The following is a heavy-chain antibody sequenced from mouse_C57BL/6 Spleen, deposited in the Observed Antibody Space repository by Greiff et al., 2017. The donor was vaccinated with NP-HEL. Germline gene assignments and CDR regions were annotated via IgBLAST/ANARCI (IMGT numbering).Heavy chain of an antibody. J-gene: IGHJ3*01. Sequence: VQLQQSGPELVKPGASVKMSCKASGYTFTDYNMHWVKQSHGKSLEWIGYINPNNGGTSYNQKFKGKATLTVNKSSSTAYMELRSLTSEDSAVYYCAREPSDYYGSGWFAYWGQGTLVTVSA. CDR1: GYTFTDYN. D-gene: IGHD1-1*01. CDR3: AREPSDYYGSGWFAY. CDR2: INPNNGGT. V-gene: IGHV1-22*01.